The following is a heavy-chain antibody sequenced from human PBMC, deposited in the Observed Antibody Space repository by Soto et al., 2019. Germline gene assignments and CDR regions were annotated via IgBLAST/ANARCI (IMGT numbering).Heavy chain of an antibody. CDR3: ASNDFWSGYPVKYYFDY. J-gene: IGHJ4*02. Sequence: SVKVSCKASGGTFSCYAISWVRQAPGQGLEWMGGIIPIFGTANYAQKFQGRVTITADESTSTAYMELSSLRSEDTAVYYCASNDFWSGYPVKYYFDYWGQGTLVTVSS. CDR2: IIPIFGTA. D-gene: IGHD3-3*01. V-gene: IGHV1-69*13. CDR1: GGTFSCYA.